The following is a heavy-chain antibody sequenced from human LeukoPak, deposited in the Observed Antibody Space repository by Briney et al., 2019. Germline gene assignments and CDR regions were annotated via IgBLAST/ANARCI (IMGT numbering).Heavy chain of an antibody. CDR2: IRYDGSNK. CDR1: GFTFSSYG. D-gene: IGHD3-10*01. J-gene: IGHJ4*02. V-gene: IGHV3-30*02. CDR3: AKEGGTLLWSGEYPYFDY. Sequence: GGSLRLSCAASGFTFSSYGMHWVRQAPGKGLEWVAFIRYDGSNKYYADSVKGRFTISRDNSKNTLYLQMNSLRAEDTAVYYCAKEGGTLLWSGEYPYFDYWGQGTLVTVSS.